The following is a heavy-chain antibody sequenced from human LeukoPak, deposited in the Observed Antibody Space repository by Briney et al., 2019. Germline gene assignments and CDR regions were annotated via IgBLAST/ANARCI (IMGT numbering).Heavy chain of an antibody. CDR1: GGSISSYY. J-gene: IGHJ6*02. CDR2: IYTSGST. V-gene: IGHV4-4*07. D-gene: IGHD3-10*01. CDR3: AREETGPMALGYYYYGMDV. Sequence: SETLSLTCTVSGGSISSYYWSWIRQPAGKGLEWIGRIYTSGSTNYNPSLKSRVTMSVDTSKNQFSLKLSSVTAADTAVYYCAREETGPMALGYYYYGMDVWGQGTTVTVSS.